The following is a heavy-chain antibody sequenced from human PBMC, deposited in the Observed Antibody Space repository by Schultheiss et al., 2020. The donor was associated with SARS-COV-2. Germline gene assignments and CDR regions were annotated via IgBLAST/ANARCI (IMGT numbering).Heavy chain of an antibody. Sequence: ASVKVSCKASGYTFTSYGISWVRQAPGQGLEWMGWISAYNGNTNYAQKLQGRVTMTTDTSTSTAYMELRSLRSDDTAVYYCASSHYSNYYYYGMDVWGQGTTVTVAS. V-gene: IGHV1-18*01. CDR3: ASSHYSNYYYYGMDV. J-gene: IGHJ6*02. CDR2: ISAYNGNT. D-gene: IGHD4-11*01. CDR1: GYTFTSYG.